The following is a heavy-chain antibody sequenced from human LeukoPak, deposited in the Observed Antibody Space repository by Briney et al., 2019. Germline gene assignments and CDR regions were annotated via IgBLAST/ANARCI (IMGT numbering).Heavy chain of an antibody. CDR1: GLTFSNAW. D-gene: IGHD3-22*01. V-gene: IGHV3-15*01. CDR2: IKSKTDDGTT. Sequence: GGSLRLSCEASGLTFSNAWMTWVRQAPGKGLEWVGRIKSKTDDGTTDYAAPVKGRFTISRDDSKNTVYLQMNGLKTEDTAVYYCAKVGVYYYDYWGQGALVTVSS. CDR3: AKVGVYYYDY. J-gene: IGHJ4*02.